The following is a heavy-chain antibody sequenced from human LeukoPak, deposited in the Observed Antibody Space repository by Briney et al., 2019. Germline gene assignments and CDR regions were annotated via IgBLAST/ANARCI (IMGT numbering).Heavy chain of an antibody. V-gene: IGHV3-74*01. J-gene: IGHJ4*02. CDR2: INPDGGST. Sequence: EGSLRLSCAASGFTFSSYWMHWFRQAPGKGLVWVSRINPDGGSTAYADSVKGRFTISRDNAKNTLYLQMNSLRVEDTAVYYCTRGQQLVGDWGQGTLVTVSS. CDR3: TRGQQLVGD. CDR1: GFTFSSYW. D-gene: IGHD6-13*01.